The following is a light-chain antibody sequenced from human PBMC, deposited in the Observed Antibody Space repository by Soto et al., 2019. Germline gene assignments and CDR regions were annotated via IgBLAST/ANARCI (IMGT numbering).Light chain of an antibody. CDR2: GAS. J-gene: IGKJ3*01. V-gene: IGKV3-15*01. Sequence: IVMTQSPATLSVSLGERATLSCRASQSVNSNLAWYQQKPGQAPRLLIYGASTRATGVPARFSGSGSGTELTLTISSLQSEDFAVYYCQQYSNWPPFTFGPGTTVDI. CDR1: QSVNSN. CDR3: QQYSNWPPFT.